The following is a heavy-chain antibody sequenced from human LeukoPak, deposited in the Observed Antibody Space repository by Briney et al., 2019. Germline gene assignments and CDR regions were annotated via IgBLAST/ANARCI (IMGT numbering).Heavy chain of an antibody. CDR1: GFTFSSYW. D-gene: IGHD6-13*01. J-gene: IGHJ4*02. CDR2: IKQDGREK. V-gene: IGHV3-7*01. Sequence: PGGSLRLSCAASGFTFSSYWMSWVRQAPGKGLEWVANIKQDGREKYYVDSVKGRFTISRDNAKNSLYLQMNSLRAEDTAVYYCARANDRSWSDYWGQGTLVTVSS. CDR3: ARANDRSWSDY.